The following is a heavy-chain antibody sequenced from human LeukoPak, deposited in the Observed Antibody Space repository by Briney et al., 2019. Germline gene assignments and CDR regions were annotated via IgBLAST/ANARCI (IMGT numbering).Heavy chain of an antibody. D-gene: IGHD2-2*01. CDR1: GFTVSTYY. CDR2: IYSGGST. J-gene: IGHJ4*02. CDR3: ARGLGYCTSTTCLLPFDY. Sequence: GGSLRLSCAASGFTVSTYYMTWVRQAPGKGLECVSVIYSGGSTYYADSVKGRFTVPRDNSKNTLYLQMNSLRAEDTAMYYCARGLGYCTSTTCLLPFDYWGQGTLVTVSS. V-gene: IGHV3-53*01.